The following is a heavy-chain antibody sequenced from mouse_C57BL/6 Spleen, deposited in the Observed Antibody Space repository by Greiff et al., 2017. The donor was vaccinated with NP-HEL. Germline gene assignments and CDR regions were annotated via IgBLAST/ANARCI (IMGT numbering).Heavy chain of an antibody. D-gene: IGHD2-1*01. CDR2: IDPSDSYT. CDR3: ARKIYYGKSAMDY. V-gene: IGHV1-50*01. Sequence: VKLQQPGAELVKPGASVKLSCKASGYTFTSYWMQWVKQRPGQGLEWIGEIDPSDSYTNYNQKFKGKATLTVDTSSSTAYMQLSSLTSEDSAVYYCARKIYYGKSAMDYWGQGTSVTVSS. J-gene: IGHJ4*01. CDR1: GYTFTSYW.